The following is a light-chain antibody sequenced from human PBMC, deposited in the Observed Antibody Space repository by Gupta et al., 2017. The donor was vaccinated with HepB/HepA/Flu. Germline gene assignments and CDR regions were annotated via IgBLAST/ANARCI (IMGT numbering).Light chain of an antibody. Sequence: DIQMTQSPPILSASVGDRVTITCRASQSISTWLAWYQQKAGKAPKLLIYKASSLESGVPSRFSGSGSGTEFTLTISSLQPDDFATYYCQQYNSQGTFGQGTKVEIK. CDR2: KAS. V-gene: IGKV1-5*03. CDR3: QQYNSQGT. CDR1: QSISTW. J-gene: IGKJ1*01.